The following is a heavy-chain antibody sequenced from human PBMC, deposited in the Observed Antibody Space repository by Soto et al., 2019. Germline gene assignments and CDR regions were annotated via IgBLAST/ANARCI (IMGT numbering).Heavy chain of an antibody. J-gene: IGHJ3*02. CDR3: AKDLIPRSSWFDDAFDI. Sequence: PGGSLRLSCAASGFTFSSYAMSWVRQAPGKGLEWVSAISGSGGSTYYADSVKGRFTISRDNSKNTLYLQMNSLRAEDTAVYYCAKDLIPRSSWFDDAFDIWGQGTMVTVSS. V-gene: IGHV3-23*01. CDR1: GFTFSSYA. D-gene: IGHD6-13*01. CDR2: ISGSGGST.